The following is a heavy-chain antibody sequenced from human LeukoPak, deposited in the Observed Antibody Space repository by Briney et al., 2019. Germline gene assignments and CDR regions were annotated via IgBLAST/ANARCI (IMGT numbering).Heavy chain of an antibody. CDR2: IFPCGSDT. D-gene: IGHD3-10*01. Sequence: LGESLKISCKASGYSFTSYWIGGGRQMPGKGLEGLGIIFPCGSDTRYSPSFKGQVTISVDKSISRAYLQWSSLKASDTAIYYCARLYYYGSASYSTISYYFDYWGQGTLVTVSS. CDR1: GYSFTSYW. CDR3: ARLYYYGSASYSTISYYFDY. V-gene: IGHV5-51*01. J-gene: IGHJ4*02.